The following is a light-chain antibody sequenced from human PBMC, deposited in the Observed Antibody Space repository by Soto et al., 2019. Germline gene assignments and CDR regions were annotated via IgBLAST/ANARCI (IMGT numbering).Light chain of an antibody. V-gene: IGKV1-6*01. CDR3: LQDYDYLWT. CDR1: QDIRSD. J-gene: IGKJ1*01. CDR2: DAS. Sequence: AIQMTQSPSSLSASVGDSITITCRASQDIRSDLGWYQQKPGRAPKLLIYDASSLQGGVPSRFSGSGSGTDFTLTISSLQPEDFGTYYCLQDYDYLWTFGQGTKVEIK.